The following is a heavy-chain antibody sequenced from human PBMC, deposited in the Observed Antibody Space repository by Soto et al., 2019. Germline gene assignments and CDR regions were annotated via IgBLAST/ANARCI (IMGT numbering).Heavy chain of an antibody. D-gene: IGHD3-22*01. V-gene: IGHV3-15*01. Sequence: PGGSLRLSCAASGFPFTKAWMTWVRQAPGKGLEWVGRIRSKTSSETREYAAPVKGRFTISRDGSKNMLYLEMNSLKIEDTGVYYCTTDGFTGIVGIWGQGTMVTVSS. J-gene: IGHJ3*02. CDR2: IRSKTSSETR. CDR3: TTDGFTGIVGI. CDR1: GFPFTKAW.